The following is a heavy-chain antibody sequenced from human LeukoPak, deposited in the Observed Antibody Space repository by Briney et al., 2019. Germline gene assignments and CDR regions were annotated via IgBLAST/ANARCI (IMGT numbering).Heavy chain of an antibody. Sequence: GGSLRLSCAASGFIFSSYAMSWVRQAPGKGLQWVSTISVSGDNTYYADSVKGRFTISRDTSKSTLYLQMNSLRDEDTAVYYCAKYGSGSYYNGLYWGQGTLVTVSS. D-gene: IGHD3-10*01. V-gene: IGHV3-23*01. CDR2: ISVSGDNT. CDR1: GFIFSSYA. CDR3: AKYGSGSYYNGLY. J-gene: IGHJ4*02.